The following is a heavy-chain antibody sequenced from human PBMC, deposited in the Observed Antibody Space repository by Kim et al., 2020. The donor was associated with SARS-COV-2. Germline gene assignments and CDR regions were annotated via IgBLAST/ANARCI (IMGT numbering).Heavy chain of an antibody. J-gene: IGHJ4*02. CDR1: GFSLSTSGMC. D-gene: IGHD3-3*01. CDR2: IDWDDDK. Sequence: SGPTLVNPTQTLTLTCTFSGFSLSTSGMCVSWIRQPPGKALEWLARIDWDDDKYYSTSLKTRLTISKDTSKNQVVLTMTNMDPVDTATYYCARILINDFWSGFSNWGQGTLVTVSS. V-gene: IGHV2-70*11. CDR3: ARILINDFWSGFSN.